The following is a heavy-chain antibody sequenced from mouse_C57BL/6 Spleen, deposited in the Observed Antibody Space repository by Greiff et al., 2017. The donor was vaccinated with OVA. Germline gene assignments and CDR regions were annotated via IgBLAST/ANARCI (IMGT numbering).Heavy chain of an antibody. J-gene: IGHJ2*01. CDR2: IYPGSGNT. V-gene: IGHV1-76*01. D-gene: IGHD2-4*01. CDR1: GYTFTDYY. Sequence: QVHVKQSGAELVRPGASVKLSCKASGYTFTDYYINWVKQRPGQGLEWIARIYPGSGNTYYNEKFKGKATLTAEKSSSTAYMQLSSLTSEDSAVYFCARWIYYDYDYFDYWGQGTTLTVSS. CDR3: ARWIYYDYDYFDY.